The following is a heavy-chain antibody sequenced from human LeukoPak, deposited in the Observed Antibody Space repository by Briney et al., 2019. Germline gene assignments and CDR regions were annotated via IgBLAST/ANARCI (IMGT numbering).Heavy chain of an antibody. CDR2: INGNGGST. J-gene: IGHJ3*02. CDR1: GFTFSSYS. D-gene: IGHD3-10*01. CDR3: ARNYHGSGSTAFDI. V-gene: IGHV3-20*01. Sequence: GGSLRLSNAASGFTFSSYSMNWVRQAPGKGLEWVSGINGNGGSTGYGDSMKGRFTISKDNAKNSLYLQMNSLRVEDTALYHCARNYHGSGSTAFDIWGQGTMVTVSS.